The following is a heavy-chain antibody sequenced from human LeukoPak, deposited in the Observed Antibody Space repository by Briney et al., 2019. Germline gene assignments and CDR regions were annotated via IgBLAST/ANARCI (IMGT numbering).Heavy chain of an antibody. D-gene: IGHD5-12*01. CDR3: AIREATALDY. Sequence: PGGSLRLSCAASGFTFSSYGMHWVRQAPVKGLEWVAVISYDGSNKYYADSVKGRFTISRDNSKNTLYLQMNSLRAEDTAVYYCAIREATALDYWGQGTLVTVSS. CDR2: ISYDGSNK. J-gene: IGHJ4*02. V-gene: IGHV3-30*03. CDR1: GFTFSSYG.